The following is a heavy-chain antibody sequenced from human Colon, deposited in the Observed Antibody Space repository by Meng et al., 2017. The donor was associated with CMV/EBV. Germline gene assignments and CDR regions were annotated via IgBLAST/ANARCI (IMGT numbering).Heavy chain of an antibody. CDR2: ITYTGSS. J-gene: IGHJ6*02. Sequence: SETLSLTCSVSGGSVSGGIYYWSWIRQPPGKGLEWLGYITYTGSSKYSTSVKGRITISSDTSKNHISLKLTSVTAADMAVYYCARSTIQSFAYGLNVWGLGTTVTVSS. CDR1: GGSVSGGIYY. CDR3: ARSTIQSFAYGLNV. V-gene: IGHV4-61*03. D-gene: IGHD3-10*01.